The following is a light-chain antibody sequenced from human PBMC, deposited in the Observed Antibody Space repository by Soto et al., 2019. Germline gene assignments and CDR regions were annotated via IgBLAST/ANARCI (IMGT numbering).Light chain of an antibody. CDR1: SSNIGTGYD. V-gene: IGLV1-40*01. J-gene: IGLJ1*01. CDR2: ANG. Sequence: QSVLTQRPSVSGAPGQRVTISCTGSSSNIGTGYDVHWYQHLPGTAPKLLIYANGNRPSGVPDRLTGSKSGTSASLAITGLQAYDDADYYCQSYDSSLCASGFRTGTEETVL. CDR3: QSYDSSLCASG.